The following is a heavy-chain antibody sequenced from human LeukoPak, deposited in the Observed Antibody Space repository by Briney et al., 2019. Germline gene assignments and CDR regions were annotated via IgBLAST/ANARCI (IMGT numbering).Heavy chain of an antibody. D-gene: IGHD2-15*01. V-gene: IGHV3-48*03. CDR2: ISSSGSTI. CDR1: GFTFSSYE. CDR3: ARSGVVVPDYYYYMDV. Sequence: GGSLRLSCAASGFTFSSYEMNWVRQAPGKGLEWVSYISSSGSTIYYADSVKGRFTISRDNAKNSLYLQMNSLRAEDTAVYYCARSGVVVPDYYYYMDVWGKGTTVTVSS. J-gene: IGHJ6*03.